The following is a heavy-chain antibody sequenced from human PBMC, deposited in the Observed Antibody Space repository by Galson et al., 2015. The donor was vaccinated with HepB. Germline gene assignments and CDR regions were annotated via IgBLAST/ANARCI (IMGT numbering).Heavy chain of an antibody. D-gene: IGHD3-3*01. J-gene: IGHJ6*03. CDR1: GYTFTSYD. Sequence: SVKVSCKASGYTFTSYDINWVRQATGQGREWMGWMNPNSGNTGYAQKFQGRVTMTRNTSISTAYMELSSLRSEDRAVYYCARGESITIFGVAIHYYYYYMDVWGKGTTVTVSS. CDR3: ARGESITIFGVAIHYYYYYMDV. CDR2: MNPNSGNT. V-gene: IGHV1-8*01.